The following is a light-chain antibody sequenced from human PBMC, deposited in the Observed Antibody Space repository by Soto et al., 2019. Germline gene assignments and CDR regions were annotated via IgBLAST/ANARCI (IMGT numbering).Light chain of an antibody. CDR2: KAS. CDR1: QNIGTS. J-gene: IGKJ2*01. CDR3: QQSYSSLVYI. V-gene: IGKV1-39*01. Sequence: DIQMTQSPSSLSASVGDRVTITCRASQNIGTSLNWYQQKPGKAPTALIYKASTMQGGVPSRFSGSGSGTDFTLTIGSLQPEDSATYDCQQSYSSLVYIFRPRTRLEIK.